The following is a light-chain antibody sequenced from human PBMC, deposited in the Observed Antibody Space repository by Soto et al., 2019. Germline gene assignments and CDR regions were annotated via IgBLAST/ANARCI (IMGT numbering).Light chain of an antibody. J-gene: IGLJ1*01. CDR2: DVN. CDR1: TTDVDGYDY. V-gene: IGLV2-14*03. CDR3: TSYTGSAPFYV. Sequence: ARNQAASGNGVHRQGSSISCTRATTDVDGYDYVSWYQQHPGQAPKLMIFDVNNRPSGVSGRFSGSKSGDTASLTISGLQAEDDGDYYCTSYTGSAPFYVFGSGTKVTVL.